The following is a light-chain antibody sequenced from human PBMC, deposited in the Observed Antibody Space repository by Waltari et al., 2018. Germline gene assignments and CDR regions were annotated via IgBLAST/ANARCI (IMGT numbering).Light chain of an antibody. CDR2: DKT. Sequence: QSVLTQPPSVSAAPGQKVTISCSGSSPNIGNSSVSWYYQLPGAAPKLLNYDKTARPPGIPDRFSASKSCTAATLGITGLQIGDDADYYCATWDNNLKDVVFGGGTKLTVL. V-gene: IGLV1-51*01. CDR3: ATWDNNLKDVV. CDR1: SPNIGNSS. J-gene: IGLJ2*01.